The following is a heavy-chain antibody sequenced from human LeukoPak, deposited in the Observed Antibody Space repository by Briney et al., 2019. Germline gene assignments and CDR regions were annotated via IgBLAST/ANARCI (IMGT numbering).Heavy chain of an antibody. Sequence: GRSLSFSCAASGFTFTAYLIHWLRQAPGQGLEWVAVMSSDGNAMFYADSVKGRFTISRDNSKNTLYLQMNSLRAEDTAVYYCVRESEYYFDHSASFDYWGQGTLVTVSS. CDR3: VRESEYYFDHSASFDY. D-gene: IGHD3-22*01. V-gene: IGHV3-30-3*01. J-gene: IGHJ4*02. CDR2: MSSDGNAM. CDR1: GFTFTAYL.